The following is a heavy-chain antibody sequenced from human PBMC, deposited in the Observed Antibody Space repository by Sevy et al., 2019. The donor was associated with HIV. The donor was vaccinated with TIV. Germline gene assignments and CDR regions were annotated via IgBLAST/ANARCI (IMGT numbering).Heavy chain of an antibody. CDR3: AFDYGGNSGVAFDI. CDR1: GGSISSYY. J-gene: IGHJ3*02. V-gene: IGHV4-59*13. D-gene: IGHD4-17*01. Sequence: SETLSLTCTVSGGSISSYYWSWIRQPPGKGLEWIGYIYYSGSPNYNPSLKSRVTISVDTSKNQFSLRLSSVTAADTAVYYCAFDYGGNSGVAFDIWGQGTMVTVSS. CDR2: IYYSGSP.